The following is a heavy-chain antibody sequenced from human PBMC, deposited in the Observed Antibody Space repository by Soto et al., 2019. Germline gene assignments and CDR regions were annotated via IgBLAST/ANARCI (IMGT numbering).Heavy chain of an antibody. CDR3: ARDRTIFGVVTEYYYYGMDV. V-gene: IGHV4-30-4*01. D-gene: IGHD3-3*01. Sequence: QVQLQESGPGLVKPSQTLSLTCTVSGGSISSGDYYWSWIRQPPGKGLEWIGYIYYSGSTYYNPSLKSRVTISVDTSKNQFSLKLSSVTAADTAVYYCARDRTIFGVVTEYYYYGMDVWGQGTTVTVSS. J-gene: IGHJ6*02. CDR1: GGSISSGDYY. CDR2: IYYSGST.